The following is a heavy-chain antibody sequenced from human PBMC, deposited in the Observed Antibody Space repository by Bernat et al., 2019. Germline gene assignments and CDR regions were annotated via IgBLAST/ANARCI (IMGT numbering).Heavy chain of an antibody. CDR3: ARLGCGGDCSYFDL. D-gene: IGHD2-21*02. J-gene: IGHJ2*01. CDR1: GFTLSSYA. Sequence: EVQLLESGGGLVQPGGSLRLSCAGSGFTLSSYAVSWVRQAPGKGLEWVSGITITGGSTYYTDSVKGRFTISRDNSKNTLYLQMNSLRAEDTAVYYCARLGCGGDCSYFDLWGRGTLVTVSS. CDR2: ITITGGST. V-gene: IGHV3-23*01.